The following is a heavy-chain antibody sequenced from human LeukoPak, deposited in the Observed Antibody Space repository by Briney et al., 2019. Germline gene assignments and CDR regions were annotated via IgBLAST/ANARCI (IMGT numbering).Heavy chain of an antibody. CDR3: ARERCSNGICIRAFDI. J-gene: IGHJ3*02. V-gene: IGHV3-74*01. CDR2: ISGDGSST. D-gene: IGHD2-8*01. Sequence: GGSLRLSCATSESTFRTFWMHWFRQAPGKGLVWVSRISGDGSSTYYADSVKGRFTVSRDNAKNTLYLQMNSLRAEDTAVYFCARERCSNGICIRAFDIWGRGTMVTVS. CDR1: ESTFRTFW.